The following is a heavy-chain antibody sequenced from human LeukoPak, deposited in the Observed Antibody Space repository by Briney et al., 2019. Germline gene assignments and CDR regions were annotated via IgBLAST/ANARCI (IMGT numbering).Heavy chain of an antibody. V-gene: IGHV1-18*01. J-gene: IGHJ6*02. CDR2: ISAYNGNT. CDR3: ARVRASDYSNARTYLAYYYYGMDV. CDR1: GYTFTTYG. Sequence: GASVKVSCKASGYTFTTYGITWVRQAPGQGLEWMGWISAYNGNTNYAQKFQGRVTMTEDTSTDTAYMELSSLRSEDTAVYYCARVRASDYSNARTYLAYYYYGMDVWGQGTTVTVSS. D-gene: IGHD4-11*01.